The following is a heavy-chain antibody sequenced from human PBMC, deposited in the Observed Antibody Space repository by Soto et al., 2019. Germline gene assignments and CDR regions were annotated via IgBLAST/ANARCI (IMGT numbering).Heavy chain of an antibody. D-gene: IGHD2-2*01. CDR2: IIPIFGTA. Sequence: ASVKVSCKASGGTFSSYAISWVRQAPGQGLEWMGGIIPIFGTANYAQKFQGRVTITADKSTSTAYMELSSLRSEDTAVYYCARSESSTSCLTDCPCPNYYYYGMDVWGQGTTVTVSS. V-gene: IGHV1-69*06. CDR1: GGTFSSYA. J-gene: IGHJ6*02. CDR3: ARSESSTSCLTDCPCPNYYYYGMDV.